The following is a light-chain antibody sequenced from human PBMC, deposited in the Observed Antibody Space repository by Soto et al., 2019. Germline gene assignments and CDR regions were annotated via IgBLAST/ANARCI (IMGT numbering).Light chain of an antibody. CDR2: AAS. CDR1: QGIRND. J-gene: IGKJ1*01. Sequence: DIQMTQSPSSLSASVGDRVTITCRASQGIRNDLVWYQQKPGKAPKRLIYAASSLQSGVPSRFSGSGSGTEFTLTISSLQPEDFATYFCLQHNTNIGTWTFGQGTKVDIK. V-gene: IGKV1-17*01. CDR3: LQHNTNIGTWT.